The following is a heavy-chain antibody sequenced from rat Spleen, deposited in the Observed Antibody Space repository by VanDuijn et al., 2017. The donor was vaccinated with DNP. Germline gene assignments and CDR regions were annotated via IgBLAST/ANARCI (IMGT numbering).Heavy chain of an antibody. J-gene: IGHJ2*01. CDR1: GFTFNNYW. CDR2: ITSSGGST. Sequence: EVQLVESGGDLVQPGRSLKLSCVASGFTFNNYWMTWIRQVPGKGLEWVASITSSGGSTYYPDSVKGRFTISRDNAKSTLYLQMNSLRSEDTATYYCARLLAGRSYYFDYWGQGVMVTVSS. D-gene: IGHD1-4*01. V-gene: IGHV5-31*01. CDR3: ARLLAGRSYYFDY.